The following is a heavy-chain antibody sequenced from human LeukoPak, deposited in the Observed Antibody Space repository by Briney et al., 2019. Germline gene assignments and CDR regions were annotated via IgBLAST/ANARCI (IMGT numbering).Heavy chain of an antibody. J-gene: IGHJ2*01. Sequence: SSETLSVTCTVSEYSITSGYSWGWIRQPPGKGLEWIGSAYHSGGTYYNPSLKSRVTISIDTSKNQFSLRLNSVTAADTAVYYCARSVGTYTWYFDVWGRGTLVTVSS. D-gene: IGHD3-10*01. CDR2: AYHSGGT. V-gene: IGHV4-38-2*02. CDR3: ARSVGTYTWYFDV. CDR1: EYSITSGYS.